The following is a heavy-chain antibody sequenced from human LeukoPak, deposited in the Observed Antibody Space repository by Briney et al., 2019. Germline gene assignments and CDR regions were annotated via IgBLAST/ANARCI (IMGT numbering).Heavy chain of an antibody. D-gene: IGHD1-1*01. V-gene: IGHV3-23*01. CDR1: GFTFSSYA. J-gene: IGHJ6*03. CDR2: ISGSGGST. Sequence: GGPLRLSCAASGFTFSSYAKSGVRDARGEGLEGVSTISGSGGSTYYADSVKGRFTISIDNSKNTLYLQMNSLRAEDTAVYYCAKEPTKSVFFYYYYMDVWGKGTTVTVSS. CDR3: AKEPTKSVFFYYYYMDV.